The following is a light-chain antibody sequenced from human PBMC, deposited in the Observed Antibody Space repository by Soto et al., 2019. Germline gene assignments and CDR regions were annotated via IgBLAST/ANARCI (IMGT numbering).Light chain of an antibody. CDR1: SSDVGPYNY. V-gene: IGLV2-14*01. CDR2: EVS. Sequence: QSVLTQPASVSGSPGQSITISCTGTSSDVGPYNYVSWYQQHPGKAPKVMIYEVSNRPSGVSNRFSGSKSGNTASLTISGLQAEDEADYYCSSYSDTNICVFGTGTKVTVL. J-gene: IGLJ1*01. CDR3: SSYSDTNICV.